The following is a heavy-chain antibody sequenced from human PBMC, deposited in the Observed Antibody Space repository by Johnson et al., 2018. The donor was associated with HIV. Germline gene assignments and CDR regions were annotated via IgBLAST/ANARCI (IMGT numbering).Heavy chain of an antibody. J-gene: IGHJ3*02. D-gene: IGHD2-15*01. CDR1: GFTFSSYA. CDR3: ARGGCSGGSCYSHDAFDI. CDR2: ISYDGSNK. Sequence: QEQLVESGGGVVQPGRSLRLSCAASGFTFSSYAMHWVRQAPGKGLEWVAVISYDGSNKYYADSVKGRFTISRDNSKNPLYLQMNSLRAEDTAVYYCARGGCSGGSCYSHDAFDIWGQGTMVTVSS. V-gene: IGHV3-30-3*01.